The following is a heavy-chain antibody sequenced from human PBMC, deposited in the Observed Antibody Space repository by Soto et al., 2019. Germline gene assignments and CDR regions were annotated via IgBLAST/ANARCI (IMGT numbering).Heavy chain of an antibody. D-gene: IGHD1-26*01. V-gene: IGHV3-30*18. J-gene: IGHJ4*02. CDR1: GFTFSNYA. CDR3: AKARVRIAGADSFDH. Sequence: QMQLVESGGGMVQPGRSLGLSCVASGFTFSNYALHWVRQAPGKGLEWVAIISFDGGKVYYADSVKGRFTTTRDNSRNTLYLQMSSLRAEDTAVYFCAKARVRIAGADSFDHWGQGTLVTVSS. CDR2: ISFDGGKV.